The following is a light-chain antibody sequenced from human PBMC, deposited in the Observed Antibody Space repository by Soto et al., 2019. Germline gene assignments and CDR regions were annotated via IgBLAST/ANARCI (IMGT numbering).Light chain of an antibody. CDR2: HTS. CDR3: LLSDSGARYV. V-gene: IGLV7-46*01. J-gene: IGLJ1*01. CDR1: TGAVTSGHY. Sequence: QAVVTQEPSLTVCPGGTDPRTCGSRTGAVTSGHYPYWFQQTPGQAPRTLIYHTSSQRSWTPARFSGSLLRGKACLTLSGAQSEDEAEYYCLLSDSGARYVFGTGTKVTVL.